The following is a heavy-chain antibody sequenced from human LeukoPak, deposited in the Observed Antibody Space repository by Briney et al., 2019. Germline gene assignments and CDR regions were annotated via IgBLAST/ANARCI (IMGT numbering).Heavy chain of an antibody. CDR3: ARVDDFWSGYYRYYGMDV. CDR2: ISSSSSYI. V-gene: IGHV3-21*01. J-gene: IGHJ6*02. CDR1: GFTFSSYS. Sequence: GGSLRLSCAASGFTFSSYSTNWVRRAPGKGLEWVSSISSSSSYIYYADSVKGRFTISRDNAKNSLYLQMNSLRAEDTAVYYCARVDDFWSGYYRYYGMDVWGQGTTVAVSS. D-gene: IGHD3-3*01.